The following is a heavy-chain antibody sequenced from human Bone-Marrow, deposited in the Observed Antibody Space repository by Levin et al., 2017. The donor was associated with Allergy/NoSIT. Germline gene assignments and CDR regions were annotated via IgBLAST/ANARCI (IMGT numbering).Heavy chain of an antibody. CDR2: IKSKTDGGTT. CDR1: GFTFSNAW. J-gene: IGHJ6*02. D-gene: IGHD1-1*01. V-gene: IGHV3-15*01. Sequence: GESLKISCAASGFTFSNAWMSWVRQAPGKGLEWVGRIKSKTDGGTTDYAAPVKGRFTISRDDSKNTLYLQMNSLKTEDTAVYYCTTAPERTLYYYYYGMDVWGQGTTVTVSS. CDR3: TTAPERTLYYYYYGMDV.